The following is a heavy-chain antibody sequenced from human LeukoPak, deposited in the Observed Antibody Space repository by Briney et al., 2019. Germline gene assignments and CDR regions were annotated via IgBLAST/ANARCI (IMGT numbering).Heavy chain of an antibody. Sequence: GGSLRLSCAASGFTFSSYAMHWVRQAPGKGLEWVAVISYDGSNKYYADSVKGRFTISRDNSKNTLYLQMNSLRAEDTAVYYCARTNIAATLTYHYGMDVWGQGTTVTVSS. CDR1: GFTFSSYA. J-gene: IGHJ6*02. D-gene: IGHD2/OR15-2a*01. V-gene: IGHV3-30-3*01. CDR2: ISYDGSNK. CDR3: ARTNIAATLTYHYGMDV.